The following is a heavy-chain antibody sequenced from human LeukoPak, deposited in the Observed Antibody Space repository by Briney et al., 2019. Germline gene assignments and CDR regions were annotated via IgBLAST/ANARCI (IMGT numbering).Heavy chain of an antibody. CDR3: AKAGVRDSSGWYYFDY. CDR1: GFTFDDYA. J-gene: IGHJ4*02. CDR2: ISWNSGSI. V-gene: IGHV3-9*03. D-gene: IGHD6-19*01. Sequence: GGSLRLSCAASGFTFDDYAMHWVRQAPGKGLGWVSGISWNSGSIGYADSVKGRFTISRDNAKNSLYLQMNSLRAEDMALYYCAKAGVRDSSGWYYFDYWGQGTLVTVSS.